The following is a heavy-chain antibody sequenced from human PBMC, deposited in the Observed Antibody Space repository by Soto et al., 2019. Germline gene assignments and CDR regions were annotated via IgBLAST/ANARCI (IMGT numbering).Heavy chain of an antibody. D-gene: IGHD3-10*01. V-gene: IGHV1-69*06. Sequence: ASVKVSCKASGGTFSSYAISWVRQAPGQGLEWMGGIIPIFGTANYAQKFQGRVTITADKSTSTAYMELSSLRSEDTAVYYCARIDSHRWPYYGSGSKQYYYYGMDVWGQGTTVTVSS. CDR3: ARIDSHRWPYYGSGSKQYYYYGMDV. CDR1: GGTFSSYA. J-gene: IGHJ6*02. CDR2: IIPIFGTA.